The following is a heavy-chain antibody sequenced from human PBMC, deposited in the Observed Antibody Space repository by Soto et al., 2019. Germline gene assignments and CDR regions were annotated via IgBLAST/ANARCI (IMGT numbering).Heavy chain of an antibody. CDR3: ARTTHIVGATNHNLGY. CDR2: ISAYNGNT. CDR1: GYTFTSYG. V-gene: IGHV1-18*01. D-gene: IGHD1-26*01. Sequence: QVQLVQSGAEVKKPGASVKVSCKASGYTFTSYGISWVRQAPGQGLEWMGWISAYNGNTNYAQKLQGRVTMTXXTXTXXAYMELRSLRSDDTAVYYCARTTHIVGATNHNLGYWGQGTLVTVSS. J-gene: IGHJ4*02.